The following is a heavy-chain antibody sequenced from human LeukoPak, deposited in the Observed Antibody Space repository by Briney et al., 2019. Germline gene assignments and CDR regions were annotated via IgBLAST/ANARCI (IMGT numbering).Heavy chain of an antibody. CDR2: INPNSGGT. CDR3: ARTETYYYDSSGYRPLRY. J-gene: IGHJ4*02. Sequence: ASVKVSCKASGYTFTGYYVHWVRQAPGQGLEWMGWINPNSGGTNYAQKFQGRVTMTRDTSISTAYMELSRLRSDDTAVYYCARTETYYYDSSGYRPLRYWGQGTLVTVSS. V-gene: IGHV1-2*02. D-gene: IGHD3-22*01. CDR1: GYTFTGYY.